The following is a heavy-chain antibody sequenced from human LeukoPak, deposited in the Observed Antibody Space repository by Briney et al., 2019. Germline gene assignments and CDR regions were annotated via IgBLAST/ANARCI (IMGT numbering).Heavy chain of an antibody. V-gene: IGHV4-59*08. CDR3: ARHPELYFFDF. CDR2: ISYSGST. D-gene: IGHD3-10*01. Sequence: SETLSLTCTVSGAPISSYYWSWLPQPPGKGLEGIGYISYSGSTNYNPSLKSRVTISADTSKNQVSLTLSSVTAADTAVYYCARHPELYFFDFWGQGTLVTVSS. J-gene: IGHJ4*02. CDR1: GAPISSYY.